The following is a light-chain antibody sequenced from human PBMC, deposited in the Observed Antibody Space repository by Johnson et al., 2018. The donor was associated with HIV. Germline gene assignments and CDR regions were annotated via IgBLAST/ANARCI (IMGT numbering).Light chain of an antibody. J-gene: IGLJ1*01. CDR3: GTWDSSLSVYV. V-gene: IGLV1-51*02. Sequence: QSVLTQAPSVSAAPGQKVTISCSGSSFNIGNNYVSWYQQLPGTAPKLLIYENNKRPSGIPDRFSGSKSGTSATLGITGLQTGDEADYYCGTWDSSLSVYVFGTGTKVTAL. CDR2: ENN. CDR1: SFNIGNNY.